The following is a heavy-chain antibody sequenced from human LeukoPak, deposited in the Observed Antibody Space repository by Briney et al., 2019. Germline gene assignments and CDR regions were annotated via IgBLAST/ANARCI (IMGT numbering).Heavy chain of an antibody. CDR1: GFTFISYG. Sequence: GGSLRLSCAASGFTFISYGMHWVRQAPGKGLEWVAAISFDGSNKYYADSVKGRFTISRDNAKNSLYLQMNSLRAEDTAVYYCTRDPNWNDVGPPGDYWGQGTLVTVSS. CDR3: TRDPNWNDVGPPGDY. V-gene: IGHV3-30*03. J-gene: IGHJ4*02. CDR2: ISFDGSNK. D-gene: IGHD1-20*01.